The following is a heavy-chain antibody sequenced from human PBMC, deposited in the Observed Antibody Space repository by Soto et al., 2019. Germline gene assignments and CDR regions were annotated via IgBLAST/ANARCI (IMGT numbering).Heavy chain of an antibody. CDR3: ARDNEGPIDY. Sequence: PSETLPLTCAVYGGSFSGYYWSWIRQPPGKGLEWIGEINHSGSTNYNPSLKSRVTISVDTSKNQFSLKLSSVTAADTAVYYCARDNEGPIDYWGQGTLVTVSS. CDR2: INHSGST. J-gene: IGHJ4*02. CDR1: GGSFSGYY. D-gene: IGHD1-1*01. V-gene: IGHV4-34*01.